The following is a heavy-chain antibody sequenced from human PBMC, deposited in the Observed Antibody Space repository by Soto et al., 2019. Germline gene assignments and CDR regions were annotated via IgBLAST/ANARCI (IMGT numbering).Heavy chain of an antibody. CDR3: ARHSEDTVTPGF. D-gene: IGHD4-17*01. J-gene: IGHJ4*02. Sequence: PGESLKISCKASGYSFTSYWIGWVRQVPGEGLEWMGIIYPGDSEIRYNPSFQGQVTISADKSITTAYLQWSRLAASDTAMYYCARHSEDTVTPGFWGQGTLVTVSS. CDR2: IYPGDSEI. V-gene: IGHV5-51*01. CDR1: GYSFTSYW.